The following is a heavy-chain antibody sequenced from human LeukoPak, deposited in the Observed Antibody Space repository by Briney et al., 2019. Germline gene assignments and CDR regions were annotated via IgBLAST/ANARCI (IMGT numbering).Heavy chain of an antibody. CDR2: INPNSGGT. CDR1: GYTFTGYY. V-gene: IGHV1-2*02. CDR3: ARAPREQWLGFDY. J-gene: IGHJ4*02. D-gene: IGHD6-19*01. Sequence: ASVKVSCKASGYTFTGYYMHWVRQAPGQGLEWMGWINPNSGGTNYAQKFQGRVTMTRDTSISTAYMELSRLRSDDTAVYYCARAPREQWLGFDYWGQGTLVTVSS.